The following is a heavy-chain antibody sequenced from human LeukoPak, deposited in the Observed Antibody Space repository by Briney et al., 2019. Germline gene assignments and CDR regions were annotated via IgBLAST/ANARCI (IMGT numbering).Heavy chain of an antibody. J-gene: IGHJ6*02. D-gene: IGHD3-9*01. CDR3: ARDSEYDILTGRVVPSGMDV. Sequence: ASVKVSCKASGYTFTGYYMHWVRQAPGQGPEWMGWINPNSGGTNYAQKFQGRVTMTRDTSISTAYMELSRLRSDDTAVYYCARDSEYDILTGRVVPSGMDVWGQGTTVTVSS. V-gene: IGHV1-2*02. CDR2: INPNSGGT. CDR1: GYTFTGYY.